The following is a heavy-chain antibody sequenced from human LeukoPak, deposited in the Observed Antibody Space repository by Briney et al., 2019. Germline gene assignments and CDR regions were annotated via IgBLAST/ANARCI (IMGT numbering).Heavy chain of an antibody. D-gene: IGHD3-10*01. CDR3: ARDLFSSMVRGVYFDY. J-gene: IGHJ4*02. CDR1: GFTFSSYS. CDR2: ISSSSSYI. V-gene: IGHV3-21*01. Sequence: GGSLRLSCAASGFTFSSYSMNWVRQAPGKGLEWVSSISSSSSYIYYADSVKGRFTISRDNAKNSLYLQMNSLRAEDTAVYYCARDLFSSMVRGVYFDYWGQGTLVTVSS.